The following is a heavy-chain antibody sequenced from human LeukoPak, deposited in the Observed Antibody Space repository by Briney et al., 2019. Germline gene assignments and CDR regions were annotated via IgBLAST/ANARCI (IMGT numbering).Heavy chain of an antibody. Sequence: SETLSLTCTVSGYSISSGYFWGWIRQPPGKGLEWIGSIYHSGTTYYNPSLKSRVTISVDTSKNQFSLKLSSVTAADTAVYYCAGDFWSGYYAYWGQGTLVTVSS. J-gene: IGHJ4*02. CDR3: AGDFWSGYYAY. V-gene: IGHV4-38-2*02. CDR1: GYSISSGYF. CDR2: IYHSGTT. D-gene: IGHD3-3*01.